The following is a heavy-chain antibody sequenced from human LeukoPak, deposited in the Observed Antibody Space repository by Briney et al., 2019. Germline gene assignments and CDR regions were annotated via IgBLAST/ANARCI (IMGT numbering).Heavy chain of an antibody. J-gene: IGHJ3*02. Sequence: ASVKVSCKASGYTFTGYYMHWVRQAPGQGLERMGWINTNTGNPTYAQGFTGRFVFSLDTSVSTAYLQISSLKAEDTAVYYCARDLGYNWNVGAFDIWGQGTMVTVSS. CDR3: ARDLGYNWNVGAFDI. CDR2: INTNTGNP. V-gene: IGHV7-4-1*02. CDR1: GYTFTGYY. D-gene: IGHD1-1*01.